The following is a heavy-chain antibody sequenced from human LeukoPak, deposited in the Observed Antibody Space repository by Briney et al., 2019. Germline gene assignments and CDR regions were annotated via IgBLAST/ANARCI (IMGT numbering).Heavy chain of an antibody. V-gene: IGHV4-39*01. CDR1: GESISRTGYY. D-gene: IGHD2-21*01. J-gene: IGHJ6*03. CDR2: LSYSGNT. Sequence: PSGTLSLTCTVSGESISRTGYYWGWIRQPPGQGLEWIGHLSYSGNTFYSPSPKSRVTISVYTPKNHFSLKLTSVTAADMSIYYCARHIAYSSIDGWGKGTTVTVS. CDR3: ARHIAYSSIDG.